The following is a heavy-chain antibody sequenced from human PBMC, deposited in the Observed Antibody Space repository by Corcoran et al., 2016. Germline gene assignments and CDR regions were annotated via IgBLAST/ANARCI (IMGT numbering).Heavy chain of an antibody. Sequence: VQVVESGGGLVQPGGSLRLSCAASGCTFSSYSMNWVRQAPGKGREWVSYISSRSSTIYYADSVKGPFTISRDNAKNSLYLQMNSLRDEDTAVYYCARAVGATTPFYYYGMYVWGPGTTVTVSS. CDR3: ARAVGATTPFYYYGMYV. CDR2: ISSRSSTI. CDR1: GCTFSSYS. J-gene: IGHJ6*02. D-gene: IGHD1-26*01. V-gene: IGHV3-48*02.